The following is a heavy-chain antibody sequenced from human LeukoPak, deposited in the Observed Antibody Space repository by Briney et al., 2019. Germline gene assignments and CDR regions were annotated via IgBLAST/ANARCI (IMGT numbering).Heavy chain of an antibody. J-gene: IGHJ4*02. Sequence: GGSLRLSCAASGFTFSSYSMNWVRQAPGKGLEWVSSISSSSSYIYYADSVKGRFTISRDNAKNSLYLQMNSLRAEDTAVYYCAGGPLGIRYFDYWGQGTLVTVSS. CDR3: AGGPLGIRYFDY. V-gene: IGHV3-21*01. CDR1: GFTFSSYS. CDR2: ISSSSSYI. D-gene: IGHD3-16*01.